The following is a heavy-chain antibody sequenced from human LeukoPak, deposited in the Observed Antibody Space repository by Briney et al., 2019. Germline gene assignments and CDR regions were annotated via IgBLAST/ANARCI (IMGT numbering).Heavy chain of an antibody. V-gene: IGHV4-30-4*08. CDR3: ARARSGGSWNFDN. CDR2: IYYSGST. CDR1: GGSISSGGYY. D-gene: IGHD2-15*01. Sequence: KSSETLSLTCTVSGGSISSGGYYWSWIRQHPGKGLEWIGYIYYSGSTYYNPSLKSRVTISVDTSKNQFSLKLSSVTAADTAVYYCARARSGGSWNFDNWGQGTLVTVSS. J-gene: IGHJ4*02.